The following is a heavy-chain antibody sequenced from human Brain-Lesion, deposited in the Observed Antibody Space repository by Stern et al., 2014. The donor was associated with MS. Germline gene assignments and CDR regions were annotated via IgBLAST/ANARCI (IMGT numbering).Heavy chain of an antibody. CDR1: GGSITSSSYY. D-gene: IGHD1-26*01. J-gene: IGHJ4*02. Sequence: VQLVESGPGLVKPSETLSLTCTVSGGSITSSSYYWGWIRQPPGRGLEYIGTVYYTGSTFYDPSLKSRVSISVDTSQNHVAPRLPSVTAADTAVYYCVRPDIMGTIWNWGQGTLVTVS. CDR2: VYYTGST. V-gene: IGHV4-39*02. CDR3: VRPDIMGTIWN.